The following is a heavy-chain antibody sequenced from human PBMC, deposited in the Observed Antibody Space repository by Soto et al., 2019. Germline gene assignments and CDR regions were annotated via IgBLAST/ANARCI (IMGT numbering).Heavy chain of an antibody. D-gene: IGHD6-13*01. J-gene: IGHJ3*02. Sequence: GGSLRLSCAASGFTFDDYAMHWVRQAPGKGLEWVSLISGDGGSTYYADSVKGRFTISRDNSKNSLYLQMNSLRTEDAAWDYCAKDIAAAGLDAFDIWGQGTMVTVSS. CDR3: AKDIAAAGLDAFDI. CDR2: ISGDGGST. CDR1: GFTFDDYA. V-gene: IGHV3-43*02.